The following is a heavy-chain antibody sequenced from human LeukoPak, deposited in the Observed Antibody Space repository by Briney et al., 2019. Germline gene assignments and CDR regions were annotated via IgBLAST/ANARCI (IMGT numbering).Heavy chain of an antibody. Sequence: SVKVSCKASGGTFSSYAISWVRQAPGQGLEWMGGIIPIFGTANYAQKFQGRVTITADESTSTAYMELRSLRSEDTAVYYCARAPLYSSWTGYYYYMDVWGKGTTVTVSS. J-gene: IGHJ6*03. CDR3: ARAPLYSSWTGYYYYMDV. D-gene: IGHD6-6*01. V-gene: IGHV1-69*13. CDR1: GGTFSSYA. CDR2: IIPIFGTA.